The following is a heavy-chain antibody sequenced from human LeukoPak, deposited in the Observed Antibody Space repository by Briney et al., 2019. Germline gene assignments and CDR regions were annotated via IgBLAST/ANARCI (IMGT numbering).Heavy chain of an antibody. V-gene: IGHV3-23*01. CDR2: ISGSGGST. CDR3: ATTSSGGYSYGYKRLQVFDY. CDR1: GFTFSSYA. Sequence: GGSLRLSCAASGFTFSSYAMSWVRQAPGKGLEWVSAISGSGGSTYYADSVKGRFTISRDNSKNTLYLKMNSLRAEDTAVYYCATTSSGGYSYGYKRLQVFDYWGQGTLVTVSS. D-gene: IGHD5-18*01. J-gene: IGHJ4*02.